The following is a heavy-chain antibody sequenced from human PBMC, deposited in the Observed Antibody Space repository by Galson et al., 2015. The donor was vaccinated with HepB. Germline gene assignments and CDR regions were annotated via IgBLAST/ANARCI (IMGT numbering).Heavy chain of an antibody. CDR2: FDPEDGET. CDR1: GYTLTELS. CDR3: ATPAVAAKANWFDP. D-gene: IGHD6-19*01. V-gene: IGHV1-24*01. Sequence: SVKVSCKVSGYTLTELSMHWVRQAPGKGLEWMGGFDPEDGETIYAQKFQGRVTMTEDTSTDTAYMELSSLRSEDTAVYYCATPAVAAKANWFDPWGQGTLVTVSS. J-gene: IGHJ5*02.